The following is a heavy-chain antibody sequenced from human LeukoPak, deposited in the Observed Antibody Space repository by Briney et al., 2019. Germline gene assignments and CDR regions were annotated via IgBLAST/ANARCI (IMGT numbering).Heavy chain of an antibody. J-gene: IGHJ5*02. Sequence: PSETLSLTCTVSGGSISSSNYYWGWIRQPPGKGLEWIGSMYYSGNTDYNPSLKSRVTISVDTSKNQFSLKVSSVTAADTAVYYCARGDDPLLWFGELLGPWGQGTLVTVSS. D-gene: IGHD3-10*01. CDR2: MYYSGNT. CDR1: GGSISSSNYY. V-gene: IGHV4-39*01. CDR3: ARGDDPLLWFGELLGP.